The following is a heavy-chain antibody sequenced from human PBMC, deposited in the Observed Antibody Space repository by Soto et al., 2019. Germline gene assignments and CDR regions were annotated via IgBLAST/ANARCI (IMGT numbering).Heavy chain of an antibody. V-gene: IGHV1-2*02. Sequence: ASVKVSCKGSGYTFVDYYMHWVRQAPGQGLEWMGWINPKSGGTKYAQKFQGRVAMTRDTSISTAYMELSGLRSDDTAVYYCANLQGGLTFDPWGQGTLVTVSS. CDR2: INPKSGGT. J-gene: IGHJ5*02. D-gene: IGHD3-16*01. CDR3: ANLQGGLTFDP. CDR1: GYTFVDYY.